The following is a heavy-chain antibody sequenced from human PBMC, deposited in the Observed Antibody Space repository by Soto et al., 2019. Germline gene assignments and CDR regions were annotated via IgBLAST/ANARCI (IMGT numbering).Heavy chain of an antibody. CDR1: GFTFSSYA. CDR2: IWYDGSNK. D-gene: IGHD6-13*01. CDR3: ARDRIATTGVFDY. Sequence: QVQLVESGGGVVQPGRSLRLSCAASGFTFSSYAMKWVRQAPGKGLEWVAIIWYDGSNKYYADSVKGRSTISRDNSKNTLYLQMNSLRAEDTAVYYCARDRIATTGVFDYWGLGTLVTVSS. J-gene: IGHJ4*02. V-gene: IGHV3-33*01.